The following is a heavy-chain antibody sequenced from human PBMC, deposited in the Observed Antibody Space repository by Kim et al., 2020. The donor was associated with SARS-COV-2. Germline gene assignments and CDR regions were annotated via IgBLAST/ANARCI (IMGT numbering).Heavy chain of an antibody. J-gene: IGHJ4*01. CDR2: ISYDGSNK. Sequence: GGSLRLSCAASGFTFSSYAMHWVRQAPGKGLEWVAVISYDGSNKYYADSVKGRFTISRDNSKNTLYLQMNSLRAEDTAVYYCARVGSRLWFGEVLTRDY. CDR3: ARVGSRLWFGEVLTRDY. CDR1: GFTFSSYA. D-gene: IGHD3-10*01. V-gene: IGHV3-30-3*01.